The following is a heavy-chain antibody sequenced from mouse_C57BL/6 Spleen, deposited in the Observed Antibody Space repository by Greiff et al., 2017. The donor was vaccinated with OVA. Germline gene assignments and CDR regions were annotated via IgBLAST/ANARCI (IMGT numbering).Heavy chain of an antibody. CDR2: FYPGSGSI. CDR3: ARHEERVYYDYDGGGYYAMDY. Sequence: VKLMESGAELVKPGASVKLSCKASGYTFTEYTIHWVKQRSGQGLEWIGWFYPGSGSIKYNEKFKDKATLTADKSSSTVYMELSRLTSEDSAVYYCARHEERVYYDYDGGGYYAMDYWGQGTSVTVSS. CDR1: GYTFTEYT. D-gene: IGHD2-4*01. V-gene: IGHV1-62-2*01. J-gene: IGHJ4*01.